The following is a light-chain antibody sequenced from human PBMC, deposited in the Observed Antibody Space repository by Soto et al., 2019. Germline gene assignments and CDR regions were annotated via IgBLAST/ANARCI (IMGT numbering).Light chain of an antibody. J-gene: IGKJ1*01. CDR2: AAS. Sequence: DIQMTQSPSSLSASAGDTVTITCRASQAIRNNLAWYQQKPGKVPKVLIYAASTLQSGVPSRFSGSGSGTDFTLTINSLQPEDVATYYCQQYNSYRTFGQGTKVDIK. CDR3: QQYNSYRT. CDR1: QAIRNN. V-gene: IGKV1-27*01.